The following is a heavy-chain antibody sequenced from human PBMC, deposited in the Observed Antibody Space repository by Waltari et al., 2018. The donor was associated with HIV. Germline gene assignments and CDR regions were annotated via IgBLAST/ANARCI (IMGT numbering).Heavy chain of an antibody. D-gene: IGHD1-26*01. J-gene: IGHJ4*02. CDR2: IYSSGST. CDR3: ARGVGASYFDY. CDR1: GGSISSYY. Sequence: QVQLQESGPGLVKPSETLSLTCTVSGGSISSYYWSWIRQPPGKGLEWIGYIYSSGSTNYNPPRKSRVTISVDTSKNQFSLKLSSVTAADTAVYYCARGVGASYFDYWGQGTLVTVSS. V-gene: IGHV4-59*01.